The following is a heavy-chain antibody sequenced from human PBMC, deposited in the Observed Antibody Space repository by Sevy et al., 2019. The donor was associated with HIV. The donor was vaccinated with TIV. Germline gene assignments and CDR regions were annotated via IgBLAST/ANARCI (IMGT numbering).Heavy chain of an antibody. V-gene: IGHV1-2*02. CDR1: GYTFSGYY. CDR3: ATDSGRYVDL. D-gene: IGHD5-12*01. Sequence: ASVKVSCKASGYTFSGYYMHWVRQAPGQGLEWMGWINPKSGGTNYAQKFQGRVTVTRDTSITTAYMELSSLRSDDTAVYYCATDSGRYVDLWGRGTLVTVSS. J-gene: IGHJ2*01. CDR2: INPKSGGT.